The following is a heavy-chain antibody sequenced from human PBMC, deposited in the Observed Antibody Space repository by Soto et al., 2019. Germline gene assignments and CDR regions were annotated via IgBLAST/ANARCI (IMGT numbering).Heavy chain of an antibody. J-gene: IGHJ6*02. CDR2: ISGYNGDT. D-gene: IGHD2-8*01. V-gene: IGHV1-18*01. CDR1: DYTFTRYG. CDR3: AKNGQPPYYYYGMDV. Sequence: QGQLVQSRAELKKPGASVKVSCKASDYTFTRYGISWVRQAPGQGLEWMGWISGYNGDTNYAQKFQCRVTMNIDTSTTTAYMELRSLTSDDTAVYYCAKNGQPPYYYYGMDVWGQGTTVTVSS.